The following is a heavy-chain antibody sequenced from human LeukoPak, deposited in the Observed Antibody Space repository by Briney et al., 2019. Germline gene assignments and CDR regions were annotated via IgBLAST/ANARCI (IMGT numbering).Heavy chain of an antibody. V-gene: IGHV1-18*01. CDR2: ISTYNGNT. Sequence: ASVKVSCKASGYTFTSYGISWVRQAPGQGLEWMGWISTYNGNTNYAQKLQGRVTVTTDTSTSTAYMELRSLRSGDTAVYYCAREVAGDVDTALYYFDYWGQGTLVTVSS. CDR1: GYTFTSYG. J-gene: IGHJ4*02. CDR3: AREVAGDVDTALYYFDY. D-gene: IGHD5-18*01.